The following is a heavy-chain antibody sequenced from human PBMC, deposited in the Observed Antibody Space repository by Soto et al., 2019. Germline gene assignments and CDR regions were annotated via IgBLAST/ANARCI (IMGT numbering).Heavy chain of an antibody. CDR1: GFTFSSYG. Sequence: PGGSLRLSCAASGFTFSSYGMHWVRQAPGKGLEWVAVISYDGSNKYYADSVKSRFTISRDNSKNTLYLQMNSLRAEDTAVYYCAKDLGYYDFWSGYYYYYGMDVWGQGTTLTVSS. J-gene: IGHJ6*02. V-gene: IGHV3-30*18. CDR3: AKDLGYYDFWSGYYYYYGMDV. D-gene: IGHD3-3*01. CDR2: ISYDGSNK.